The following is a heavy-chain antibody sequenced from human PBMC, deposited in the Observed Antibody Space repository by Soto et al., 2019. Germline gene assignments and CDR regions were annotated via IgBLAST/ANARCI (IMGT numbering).Heavy chain of an antibody. CDR2: IYTGGTT. CDR1: GFTVSTYY. V-gene: IGHV3-66*01. J-gene: IGHJ6*03. CDR3: ARVESGYDYYYYYYMDL. Sequence: EVQLVESGGGLVQPGGSLRLSCAASGFTVSTYYMTWVRQAPGMGLEWLSVIYTGGTTYYADSVKGRFTISRDNSKNTLYLQMHGLRAEDTAVYYCARVESGYDYYYYYYMDLWGKGTTVTVSS. D-gene: IGHD5-12*01.